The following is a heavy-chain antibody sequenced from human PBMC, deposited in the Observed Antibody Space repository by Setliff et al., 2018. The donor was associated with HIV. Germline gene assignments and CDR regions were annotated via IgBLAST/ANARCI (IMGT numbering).Heavy chain of an antibody. V-gene: IGHV4-61*01. J-gene: IGHJ4*02. CDR3: ARLHGDCYFDL. Sequence: SETLSLTCTVADGSISTGSYYWSWVRQTPGKGLESIGYVYNSGGTNYNPSLKSRVTISVDTSKNQFSLRLSSCTAADTAVYYCARLHGDCYFDLWGQGTLVNASS. CDR2: VYNSGGT. D-gene: IGHD4-17*01. CDR1: DGSISTGSYY.